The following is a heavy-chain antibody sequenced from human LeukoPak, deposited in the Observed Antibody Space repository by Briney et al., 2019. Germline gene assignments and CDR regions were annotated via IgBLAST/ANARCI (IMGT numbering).Heavy chain of an antibody. D-gene: IGHD3-16*01. CDR3: AFGRVKYYFDY. J-gene: IGHJ4*02. V-gene: IGHV3-23*01. CDR1: GFTFSRYA. Sequence: GGSLRLSCATSGFTFSRYAMSWVRQAPGKGLEWVSAISGSGGSTYYADSVKGRFTISRDNSKNTLYLQMNSLRAEDTAVYYCAFGRVKYYFDYWGQGTLVTVSS. CDR2: ISGSGGST.